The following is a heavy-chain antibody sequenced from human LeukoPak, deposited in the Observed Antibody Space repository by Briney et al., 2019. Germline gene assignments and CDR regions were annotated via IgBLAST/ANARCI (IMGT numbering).Heavy chain of an antibody. Sequence: PGGSLRLSCAASGFTFSSYCMTWVRQAPGKGLEWVSYISGNSSTIYYADSVKGRFTISRDNAKNMLYLQINSLRVEDTAIYYCARGGKLEPTAMPTWGQGSLVVVSS. J-gene: IGHJ5*02. CDR1: GFTFSSYC. D-gene: IGHD2-2*01. CDR3: ARGGKLEPTAMPT. V-gene: IGHV3-48*04. CDR2: ISGNSSTI.